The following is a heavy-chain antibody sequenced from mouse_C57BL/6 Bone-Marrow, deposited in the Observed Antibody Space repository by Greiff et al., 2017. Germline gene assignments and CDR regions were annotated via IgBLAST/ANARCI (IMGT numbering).Heavy chain of an antibody. V-gene: IGHV14-4*01. CDR1: GFNIKDDY. J-gene: IGHJ3*01. CDR3: TPTGDWFAY. CDR2: IDPENGDT. Sequence: EVKVVESGAELVRPGASVKLSCTASGFNIKDDYMHWVKQRPEQSLEWIGWIDPENGDTEYASKFQGKATITADTSSNTAYLQLSSLTSEDTAVYYCTPTGDWFAYWGQGTLVTVSA.